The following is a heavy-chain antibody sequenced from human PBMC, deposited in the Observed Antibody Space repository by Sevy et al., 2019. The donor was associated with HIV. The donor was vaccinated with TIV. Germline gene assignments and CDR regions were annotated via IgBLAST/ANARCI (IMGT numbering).Heavy chain of an antibody. CDR2: ISSSGSTV. J-gene: IGHJ3*02. D-gene: IGHD2-21*01. CDR1: GFTFSDYY. V-gene: IGHV3-11*04. Sequence: GGSLRLSCAVSGFTFSDYYMTWIRQAPGKGLEWVSYISSSGSTVYYADSVKGRFTISRVNGKNSLYLQMNSLRAEDTAVYYCAGEGSIRAFDIWGQGTMVTVSS. CDR3: AGEGSIRAFDI.